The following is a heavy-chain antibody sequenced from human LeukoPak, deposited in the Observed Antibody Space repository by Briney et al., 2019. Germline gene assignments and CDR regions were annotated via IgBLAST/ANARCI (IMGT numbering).Heavy chain of an antibody. CDR3: ARDNYDSSGYYYGTGY. CDR1: GGSISSDDYY. CDR2: IYYSGTT. D-gene: IGHD3-22*01. J-gene: IGHJ4*02. Sequence: PSETLSLTCTVSGGSISSDDYYWSWIRQPPGKGLEWIGYIYYSGTTYYNPSLKSRVTISIDTSKNQFSLKLSSVTAADTAVYYCARDNYDSSGYYYGTGYWGQGTLVTVSS. V-gene: IGHV4-30-4*01.